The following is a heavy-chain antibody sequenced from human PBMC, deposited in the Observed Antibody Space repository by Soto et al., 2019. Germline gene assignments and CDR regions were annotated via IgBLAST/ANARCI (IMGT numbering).Heavy chain of an antibody. CDR3: AREAYDYIWGSYRYCDYYYYMDV. CDR1: GYTFTSYA. V-gene: IGHV1-3*01. D-gene: IGHD3-16*02. CDR2: INAGNGNT. J-gene: IGHJ6*03. Sequence: ASVKVSCKASGYTFTSYAMHWVRQAPGQRLEWMGWINAGNGNTKYSQKFQGRVTITRDTSASTAYMELSSLRSEDTAVYYCAREAYDYIWGSYRYCDYYYYMDVWGKGTTVTVSS.